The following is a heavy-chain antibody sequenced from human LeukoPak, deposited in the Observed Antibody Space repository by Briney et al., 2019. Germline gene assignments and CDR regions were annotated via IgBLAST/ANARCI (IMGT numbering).Heavy chain of an antibody. V-gene: IGHV1-2*02. CDR1: GYTFTVYY. D-gene: IGHD4-17*01. CDR3: ARESYGDYVFDY. J-gene: IGHJ4*02. CDR2: INPNSGGT. Sequence: GASVTVSCKASGYTFTVYYMHWVRQAPGQGLEWMGWINPNSGGTNYAQKFQGRVTMTRDTSISTAYMELSRLRSDDTAVYYCARESYGDYVFDYWGQGTLVTVSS.